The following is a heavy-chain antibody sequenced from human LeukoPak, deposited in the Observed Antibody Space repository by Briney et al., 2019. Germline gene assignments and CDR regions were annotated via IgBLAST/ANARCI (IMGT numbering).Heavy chain of an antibody. CDR2: IHYSGST. D-gene: IGHD4-17*01. CDR1: GGSMSSYY. CDR3: ARTGYGDHFNL. V-gene: IGHV4-59*08. Sequence: SETLSLTCAVSGGSMSSYYCIWNPQPPGKGLEFIGYIHYSGSTNYNPSLKSRVTISVDTSKNHFSLKLSSVTAADTAVYYCARTGYGDHFNLWGRGTLVTVSS. J-gene: IGHJ2*01.